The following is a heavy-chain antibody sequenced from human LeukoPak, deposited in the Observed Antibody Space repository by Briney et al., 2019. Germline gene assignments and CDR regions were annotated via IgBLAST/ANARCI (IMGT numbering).Heavy chain of an antibody. CDR3: ARDRRYSSSWYTGNYFDY. V-gene: IGHV3-66*01. D-gene: IGHD6-13*01. CDR2: IYSGGST. Sequence: PGGSLRLSCAASGFTFSSNYMSWLRQAPGKGLEWVSVIYSGGSTYYADSVKGRFTISRDNSKNTLYLQMNSLRAEDTAMYYCARDRRYSSSWYTGNYFDYWGQGTLVTVSS. J-gene: IGHJ4*02. CDR1: GFTFSSNY.